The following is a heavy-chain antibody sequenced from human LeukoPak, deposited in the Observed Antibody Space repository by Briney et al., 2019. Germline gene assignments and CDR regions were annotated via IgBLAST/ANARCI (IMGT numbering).Heavy chain of an antibody. CDR1: GGSIRNSSFY. V-gene: IGHV4-39*01. Sequence: SETLSLTCAVSGGSIRNSSFYWGWIRQPPGKGLEWIASIYNSGTTYYNPSIKSRITIFVDTSKNQVSLKLSSVTAADTAVYYCASHVSSSWYSWFDPWGQGTLVTVSS. CDR3: ASHVSSSWYSWFDP. J-gene: IGHJ5*02. D-gene: IGHD6-13*01. CDR2: IYNSGTT.